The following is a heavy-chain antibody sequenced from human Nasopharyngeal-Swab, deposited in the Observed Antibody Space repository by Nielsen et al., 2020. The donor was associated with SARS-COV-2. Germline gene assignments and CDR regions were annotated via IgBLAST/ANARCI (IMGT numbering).Heavy chain of an antibody. CDR1: GYTFTSYY. J-gene: IGHJ6*02. D-gene: IGHD2-2*01. CDR3: ARVYCSSTSCFYGMDV. V-gene: IGHV1-46*01. Sequence: ASVKVSCKASGYTFTSYYMHWVRQAPGQGLEWMGIINPSGGSTSYAQKFQGRVTMTRDTSTSTVYMELSSLRSEDTAVYYCARVYCSSTSCFYGMDVWGQGTTVTVSS. CDR2: INPSGGST.